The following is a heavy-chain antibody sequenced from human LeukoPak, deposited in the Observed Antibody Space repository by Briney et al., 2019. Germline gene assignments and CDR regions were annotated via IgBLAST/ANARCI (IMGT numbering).Heavy chain of an antibody. CDR2: IYYSGST. V-gene: IGHV4-39*01. CDR3: ARRGYSGYGY. Sequence: SETLSLTCTVPGGSISSSSYYWGWIRQPPGKGLEWIGSIYYSGSTYYNPSLKSRVTISVDTSKDRFSLKLSSVTAADTAVYYCARRGYSGYGYWGQGTLVTVSS. CDR1: GGSISSSSYY. D-gene: IGHD5-12*01. J-gene: IGHJ4*02.